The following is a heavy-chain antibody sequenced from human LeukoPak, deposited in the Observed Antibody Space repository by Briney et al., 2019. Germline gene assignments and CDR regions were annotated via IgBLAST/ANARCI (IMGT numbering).Heavy chain of an antibody. CDR3: AKDRRYSSSSTPFDI. V-gene: IGHV3-23*01. D-gene: IGHD6-6*01. CDR1: GFSFSNYG. J-gene: IGHJ3*02. Sequence: PGGSLRLSCAASGFSFSNYGMNWVRQAPGKGLEWVSGISGSGGSTYYADSVKGRFTISRDNSKNTLNLQMNSLRVEDMAVYYCAKDRRYSSSSTPFDIWGQGTMVTVSS. CDR2: ISGSGGST.